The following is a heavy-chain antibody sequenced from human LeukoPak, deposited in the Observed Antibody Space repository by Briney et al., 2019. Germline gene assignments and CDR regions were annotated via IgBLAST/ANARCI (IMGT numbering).Heavy chain of an antibody. J-gene: IGHJ4*02. Sequence: TLSLTSAVYGGSFTVFYWSWISQPARNVLEWIGEFNHSGSPNYNPSLKSRVPISVDTSKSQFSLKLSSVTAAATAVYYCARELGGGSCFDYWGQGNLVTVSS. D-gene: IGHD2-15*01. CDR1: GGSFTVFY. V-gene: IGHV4-34*01. CDR2: FNHSGSP. CDR3: ARELGGGSCFDY.